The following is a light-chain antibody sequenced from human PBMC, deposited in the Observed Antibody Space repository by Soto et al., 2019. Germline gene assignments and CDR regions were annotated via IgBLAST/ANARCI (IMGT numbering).Light chain of an antibody. CDR3: CSYAGSYTSPYV. Sequence: ALTQPRSVSGSPGQSVTISCTGTSSDVGGYNYVSWYQQHPGKAPKLMIYDVSKRPSGVPDRFSGSKSGNTASLTISGLQAEDEADYYCCSYAGSYTSPYVFGTGTKVPS. J-gene: IGLJ1*01. V-gene: IGLV2-11*01. CDR1: SSDVGGYNY. CDR2: DVS.